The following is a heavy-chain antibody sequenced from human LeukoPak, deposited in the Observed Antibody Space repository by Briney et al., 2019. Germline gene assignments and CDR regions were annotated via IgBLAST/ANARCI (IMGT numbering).Heavy chain of an antibody. CDR1: GFTFSNYW. V-gene: IGHV3-7*01. Sequence: PGGSLRLSCAASGFTFSNYWMSWVRQAPGKGLEWVANIKQDRSEKYYADSVKGRFTISRDNSKNTLNLQMNSLRAEDTAVYYCAKDVSMILVVITTGGIDYWGQGTLVTVSS. J-gene: IGHJ4*02. CDR3: AKDVSMILVVITTGGIDY. CDR2: IKQDRSEK. D-gene: IGHD3-22*01.